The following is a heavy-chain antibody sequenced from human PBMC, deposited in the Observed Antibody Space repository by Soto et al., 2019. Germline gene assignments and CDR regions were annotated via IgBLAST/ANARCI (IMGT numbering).Heavy chain of an antibody. CDR1: GYTFTSYG. D-gene: IGHD1-1*01. CDR3: ARDRDNWNDVSDAFDI. CDR2: ISAYNGNT. Sequence: ASVKVSCKASGYTFTSYGISWVRQAPGQGLEWMGWISAYNGNTNYAQKLQGRVTMTTDTSTSTAYMELRSLRSDDTAVYYCARDRDNWNDVSDAFDIWGQGTMVTVSS. J-gene: IGHJ3*02. V-gene: IGHV1-18*01.